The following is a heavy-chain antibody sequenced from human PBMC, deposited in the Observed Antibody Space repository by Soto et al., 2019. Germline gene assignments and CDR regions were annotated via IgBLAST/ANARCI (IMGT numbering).Heavy chain of an antibody. CDR3: TRDGVYDILTGYQYGMDV. V-gene: IGHV3-49*03. CDR1: GFTFGDYA. Sequence: PGGSLRFSCTASGFTFGDYAMSWFRQAPGKGLEWVGFIRSKAYGGTTEYAASVKGRFTISRDDSKSIAYLQMNSLKTEDTAVYYCTRDGVYDILTGYQYGMDVWGQGTAVTVSS. J-gene: IGHJ6*02. D-gene: IGHD3-9*01. CDR2: IRSKAYGGTT.